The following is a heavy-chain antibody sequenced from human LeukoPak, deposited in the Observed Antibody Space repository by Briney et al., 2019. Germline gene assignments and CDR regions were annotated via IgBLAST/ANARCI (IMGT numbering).Heavy chain of an antibody. V-gene: IGHV1-18*01. J-gene: IGHJ5*02. CDR2: ISAYNGNT. Sequence: GPVKVSCKASGYTFTSYGISWVRQAPGQGLEWMGWISAYNGNTNYAQKLRGRVTMTTDTSTSTAYMELRSLRSDDTAMYYCARRVPAAFDWFDPWGQGTLVTVSS. D-gene: IGHD2-2*01. CDR3: ARRVPAAFDWFDP. CDR1: GYTFTSYG.